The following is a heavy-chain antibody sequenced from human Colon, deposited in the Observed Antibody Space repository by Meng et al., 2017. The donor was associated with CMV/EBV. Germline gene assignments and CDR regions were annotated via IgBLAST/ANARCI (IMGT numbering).Heavy chain of an antibody. CDR3: AKDHKD. Sequence: GSLRLSCVGSGFTFGSYALSWVRQAPGKGLEWVSTVSGSSITTYYADSVKGRFTISRDNYNDILSLEMNSLRAEDTALYYCAKDHKDWGHGTPVTVSS. CDR1: GFTFGSYA. J-gene: IGHJ4*01. CDR2: VSGSSITT. V-gene: IGHV3-23*01.